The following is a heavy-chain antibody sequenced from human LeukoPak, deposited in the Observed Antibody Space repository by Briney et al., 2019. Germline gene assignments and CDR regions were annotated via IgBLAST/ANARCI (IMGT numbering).Heavy chain of an antibody. Sequence: ASVKVSCKASGYTFTSYYMHWVRQAPGQGLEWMGIINPSGGSTSYARKFQGRVTMTRDTSTSTVYMELSSLRSEDTAVYYCARSITMVRGAHGTHFDYWGQGTLVTVSS. CDR2: INPSGGST. V-gene: IGHV1-46*01. J-gene: IGHJ4*02. CDR1: GYTFTSYY. CDR3: ARSITMVRGAHGTHFDY. D-gene: IGHD3-10*01.